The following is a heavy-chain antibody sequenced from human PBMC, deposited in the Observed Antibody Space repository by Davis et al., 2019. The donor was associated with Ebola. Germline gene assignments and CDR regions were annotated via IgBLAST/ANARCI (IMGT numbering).Heavy chain of an antibody. CDR3: ARGTDGYNPGGYFDS. Sequence: GESLKISCKASGYSFTTYWIVWVRQMPGKGLECMGIIFPGDSDTRYSPSFQGQVTISADKSISTAYLQWSSLKASDTAMYYCARGTDGYNPGGYFDSWGQGTLVIVSS. V-gene: IGHV5-51*01. D-gene: IGHD5-24*01. CDR1: GYSFTTYW. J-gene: IGHJ4*02. CDR2: IFPGDSDT.